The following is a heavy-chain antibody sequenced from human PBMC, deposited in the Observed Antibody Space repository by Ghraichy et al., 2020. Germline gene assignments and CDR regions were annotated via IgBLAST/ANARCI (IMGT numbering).Heavy chain of an antibody. Sequence: GGSLRLSCAASGFTFRNYAMSWVRQAPGKGLEWVSGISSGGSTYYADSVKGRFTISRDNSKTTLFLHMRSLRAEDTAVYYCAKDDTSSWYSTFDYWGQGTRVTAAS. D-gene: IGHD6-13*01. J-gene: IGHJ4*02. CDR2: ISSGGST. V-gene: IGHV3-23*01. CDR3: AKDDTSSWYSTFDY. CDR1: GFTFRNYA.